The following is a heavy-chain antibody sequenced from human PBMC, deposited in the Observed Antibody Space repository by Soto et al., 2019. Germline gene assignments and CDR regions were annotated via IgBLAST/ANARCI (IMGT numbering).Heavy chain of an antibody. Sequence: QVQLQESGPGLVKPSETLSLTCAVSGASVSRIGFHWGWIRQPPGQGLGWIGSIYDGGTSFYNPSLKSRVTISADTSKNHFSLRLTSVTAADTAVYYCARRGSGHTFDYWGQGTLVTVS. D-gene: IGHD3-10*01. CDR1: GASVSRIGFH. J-gene: IGHJ4*02. CDR2: IYDGGTS. V-gene: IGHV4-39*01. CDR3: ARRGSGHTFDY.